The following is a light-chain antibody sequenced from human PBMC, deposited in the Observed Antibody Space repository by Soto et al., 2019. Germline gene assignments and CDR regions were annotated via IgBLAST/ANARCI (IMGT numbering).Light chain of an antibody. CDR3: QKYNSAPQS. CDR1: QGISNY. CDR2: AES. Sequence: DIQMTQSPSSLSASVGDRVTITCRASQGISNYLAWYQQKPGKVPKLLIYAESTLQSGVPSRFSGSGSGTDVTLTINSLQPEEVATYYCQKYNSAPQSVGPGTKVDIK. V-gene: IGKV1-27*01. J-gene: IGKJ3*01.